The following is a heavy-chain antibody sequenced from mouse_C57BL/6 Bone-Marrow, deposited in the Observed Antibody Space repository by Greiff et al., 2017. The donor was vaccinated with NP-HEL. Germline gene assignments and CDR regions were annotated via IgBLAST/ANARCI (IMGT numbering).Heavy chain of an antibody. J-gene: IGHJ1*03. V-gene: IGHV1-4*01. CDR2: INTSSGYT. D-gene: IGHD1-1*01. CDR3: ARHQGLLRWYFDV. Sequence: QVQLQQSGAELARPGASVKMSCKASGYTFTSYTMHWVKQRPGQGLEWIGYINTSSGYTKYNQKFKDTATLTADKSSSTAYMQLSSLTSEDSAVYYCARHQGLLRWYFDVWGTGTTVTVSS. CDR1: GYTFTSYT.